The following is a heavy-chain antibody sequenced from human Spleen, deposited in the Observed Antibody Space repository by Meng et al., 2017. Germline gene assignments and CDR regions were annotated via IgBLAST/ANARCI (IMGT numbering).Heavy chain of an antibody. CDR2: INPNSGGA. J-gene: IGHJ5*02. D-gene: IGHD3-10*01. V-gene: IGHV1-2*02. Sequence: QVHAGASGAEVKNPGAAVKVSCKPSRHPFTAYYMHRGRQAPAQGLEWMGWINPNSGGANYAQKFQGRVTMTRDTSISTAYMELSRLRSDDTAVYYCARDEWFGELSWFDPWGQGTLVTVSS. CDR3: ARDEWFGELSWFDP. CDR1: RHPFTAYY.